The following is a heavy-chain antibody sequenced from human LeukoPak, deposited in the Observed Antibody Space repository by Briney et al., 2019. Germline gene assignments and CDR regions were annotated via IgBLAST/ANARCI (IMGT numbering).Heavy chain of an antibody. V-gene: IGHV4-38-2*01. D-gene: IGHD4-17*01. J-gene: IGHJ4*02. CDR3: ARHPPSTVTTLDY. CDR1: GYSISSGYF. CDR2: IYYSGTT. Sequence: SETLSLTCAVSGYSISSGYFWGWIRQPPGKGLEWIGSIYYSGTTYYNPSLKSRVTISVDTSKNLFSLKLSSVTAADTAVYYCARHPPSTVTTLDYWGQGTLVTVSS.